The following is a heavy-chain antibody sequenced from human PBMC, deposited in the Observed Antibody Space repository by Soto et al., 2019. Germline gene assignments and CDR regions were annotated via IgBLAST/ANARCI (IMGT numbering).Heavy chain of an antibody. J-gene: IGHJ4*01. V-gene: IGHV3-23*01. CDR2: IRGSGGST. Sequence: GGSLRLSCVASGFTFSSYAMSWVRQAPGKGLEWVSAIRGSGGSTYYADSVKGRFTIYRNNSKNTLYLQMNILSDEDTAVYYGAKDYKGIAAAGAVVFDYWGQGTLVTVSS. D-gene: IGHD6-13*01. CDR1: GFTFSSYA. CDR3: AKDYKGIAAAGAVVFDY.